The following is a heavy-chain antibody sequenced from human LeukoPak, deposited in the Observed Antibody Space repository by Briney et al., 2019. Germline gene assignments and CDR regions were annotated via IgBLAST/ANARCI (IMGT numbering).Heavy chain of an antibody. CDR1: GYTFTDYY. CDR2: IIPIFGTA. V-gene: IGHV1-69*05. CDR3: ARETLFAGDQGAFDI. J-gene: IGHJ3*02. D-gene: IGHD7-27*01. Sequence: GASVKVSCKASGYTFTDYYMRWVQQAPGQGLEWMGGIIPIFGTANYAQKFQGRVTITTDESTSTAYMELSSLRSEDTAVYYCARETLFAGDQGAFDIWGQGTMVTVSS.